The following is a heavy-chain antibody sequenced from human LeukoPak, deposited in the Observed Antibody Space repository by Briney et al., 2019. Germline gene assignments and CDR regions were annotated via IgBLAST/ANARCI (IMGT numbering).Heavy chain of an antibody. CDR1: GGSISSSSYY. Sequence: PSETLSLTCTVSGGSISSSSYYWGWIRQPPGKGLEWIGSIYYSGSTYYNPSLKSRVTISVDTSKNQFSLKLSSVTAADTAVYYCARQGDYGDYLFFDYWGRGTLVTVSS. J-gene: IGHJ4*02. CDR2: IYYSGST. CDR3: ARQGDYGDYLFFDY. V-gene: IGHV4-39*01. D-gene: IGHD4-17*01.